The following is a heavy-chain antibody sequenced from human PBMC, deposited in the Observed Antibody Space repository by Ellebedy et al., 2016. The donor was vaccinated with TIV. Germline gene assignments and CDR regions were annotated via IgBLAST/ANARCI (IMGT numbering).Heavy chain of an antibody. CDR3: ARENRGAFDI. Sequence: GESLKISXAASGFTFSNAWMSWVRQAPGKGLEWVAVISYDGSNKYYADSVKGRFTISRDNSKNTLYLQMNSLRAEDTAVYYCARENRGAFDIWGQGAMVTVSS. CDR1: GFTFSNAW. CDR2: ISYDGSNK. D-gene: IGHD1-14*01. J-gene: IGHJ3*02. V-gene: IGHV3-30-3*01.